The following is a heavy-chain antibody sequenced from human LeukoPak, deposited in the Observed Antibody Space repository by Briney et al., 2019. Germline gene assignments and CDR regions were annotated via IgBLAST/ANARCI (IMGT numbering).Heavy chain of an antibody. V-gene: IGHV1-69*15. Sequence: SVKVFCKASGGTFSSYAISWVRRAPGQGLEWMGRNIPIFGTANYAQKFHGRVTITPDESTSTAYMELSRLRSEDTAVYYCARGPPFYSSPHGANWFDPWGQGTLVTVSS. CDR2: NIPIFGTA. CDR3: ARGPPFYSSPHGANWFDP. CDR1: GGTFSSYA. D-gene: IGHD6-13*01. J-gene: IGHJ5*02.